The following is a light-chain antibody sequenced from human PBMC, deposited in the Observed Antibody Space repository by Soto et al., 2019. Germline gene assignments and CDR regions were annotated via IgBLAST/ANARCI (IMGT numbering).Light chain of an antibody. CDR1: QSVRSN. Sequence: EIVMTQSPATLSVSPGERASLSCRASQSVRSNLAWYQQKPGQAPRLLIYGASTRATGIPARFSGSGSGTEFTLTISSLQSEDFAVYYCQQCNNWPPTFGGGTKVEIK. V-gene: IGKV3-15*01. J-gene: IGKJ4*01. CDR3: QQCNNWPPT. CDR2: GAS.